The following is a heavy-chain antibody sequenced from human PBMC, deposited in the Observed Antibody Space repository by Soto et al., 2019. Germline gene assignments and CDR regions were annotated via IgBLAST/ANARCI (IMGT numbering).Heavy chain of an antibody. CDR2: IIPIFGTA. CDR3: ARSAAGYYYYYGMDV. D-gene: IGHD6-13*01. Sequence: GASVKVSCKASGGTFSSYAISWVRQAPPQGLEWMGGIIPIFGTANYAQKFQGRVTITADESTSTAYMELSSLRSEDTAVYYCARSAAGYYYYYGMDVWGQGTTVTVSS. CDR1: GGTFSSYA. V-gene: IGHV1-69*13. J-gene: IGHJ6*02.